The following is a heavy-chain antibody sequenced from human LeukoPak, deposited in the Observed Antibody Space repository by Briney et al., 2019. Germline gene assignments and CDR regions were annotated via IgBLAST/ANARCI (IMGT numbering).Heavy chain of an antibody. Sequence: SETLSLTCTVSGGSISSSSYYWGWIRQPPGKGLEWIGSIYYSGSTYYNPSLKSRVTISVDTSKNQFSLKLSSVTAADTAVYYCARDTELDYVSGSNMWGQGTLVTVSS. CDR3: ARDTELDYVSGSNM. CDR1: GGSISSSSYY. CDR2: IYYSGST. V-gene: IGHV4-39*07. J-gene: IGHJ4*02. D-gene: IGHD3-10*01.